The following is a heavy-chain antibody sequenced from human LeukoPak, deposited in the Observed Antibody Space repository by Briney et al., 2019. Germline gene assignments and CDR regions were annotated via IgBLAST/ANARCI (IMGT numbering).Heavy chain of an antibody. D-gene: IGHD2-2*01. Sequence: PGGSLRFSCAASGFTVSSNYMSWVRQAPGKGLEWVSVIYSGGSTYYADSVKGRFTISRDNSKNTLYLQMNSLRAEDTAVYYCARQGGGYCSSTSCYSRLHFDYWGQGTLVTVSS. J-gene: IGHJ4*02. V-gene: IGHV3-53*01. CDR1: GFTVSSNY. CDR3: ARQGGGYCSSTSCYSRLHFDY. CDR2: IYSGGST.